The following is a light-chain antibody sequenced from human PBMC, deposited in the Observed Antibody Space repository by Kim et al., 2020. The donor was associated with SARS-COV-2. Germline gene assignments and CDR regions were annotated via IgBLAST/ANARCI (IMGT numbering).Light chain of an antibody. CDR1: DNDVGAYDY. J-gene: IGLJ3*02. Sequence: QSALTQPASVSGSPGQSITISCTGTDNDVGAYDYVSWFQQHPGKAPKLIIYDVYNRPSGISDRFSGSKSGNTASLTISGLQPEDEAVYFCNSCVGYSSAWVFGGGTKVTVL. V-gene: IGLV2-14*03. CDR2: DVY. CDR3: NSCVGYSSAWV.